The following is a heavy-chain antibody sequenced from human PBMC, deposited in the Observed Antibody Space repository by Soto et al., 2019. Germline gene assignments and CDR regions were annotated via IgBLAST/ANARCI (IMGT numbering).Heavy chain of an antibody. V-gene: IGHV4-4*02. J-gene: IGHJ4*02. CDR1: GGSISTSNW. CDR2: VYRTGST. Sequence: QVQLQESGPGLVKPSGTLSLTCAVSGGSISTSNWWSWVRQPPGKGLEWIGEVYRTGSTNYNPSPESRVTVPIDKSQNPSSLRLTSVTAADTAVYYCARARATIAAAAIFDCWGQGTLVTVSS. CDR3: ARARATIAAAAIFDC. D-gene: IGHD6-13*01.